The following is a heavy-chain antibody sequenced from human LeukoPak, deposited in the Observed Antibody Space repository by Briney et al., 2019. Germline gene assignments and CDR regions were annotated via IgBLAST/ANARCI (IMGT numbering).Heavy chain of an antibody. J-gene: IGHJ4*02. CDR2: MNPNSGNT. CDR3: ARVGTFGGVIDY. Sequence: ASVKVSCKASGYTYTSYDINWVGQATGQGREGMGWMNPNSGNTGYAKKFQGRVTMTRNTSISTAYMELSSLRSEDTAVYYCARVGTFGGVIDYWGQGTLVTVSS. V-gene: IGHV1-8*01. CDR1: GYTYTSYD. D-gene: IGHD3-16*01.